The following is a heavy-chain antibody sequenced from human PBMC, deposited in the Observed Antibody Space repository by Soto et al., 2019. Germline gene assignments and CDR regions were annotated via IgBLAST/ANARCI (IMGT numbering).Heavy chain of an antibody. D-gene: IGHD3-22*01. V-gene: IGHV5-51*01. CDR2: IYPSASYT. J-gene: IGHJ4*02. Sequence: PGESLKISCKGSGYSFTSYWIGWVRQMPGKGLESMGIIYPSASYTSYTPSFQGHVTISADKSISTAFLHWSSLKASDTAIYYCARYDSRGDDFDYWGQGTLVTVSS. CDR1: GYSFTSYW. CDR3: ARYDSRGDDFDY.